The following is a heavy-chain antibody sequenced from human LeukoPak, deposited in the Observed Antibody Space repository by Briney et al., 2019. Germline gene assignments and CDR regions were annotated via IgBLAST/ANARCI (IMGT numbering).Heavy chain of an antibody. CDR3: ARERGYNSGWYLDY. D-gene: IGHD6-19*01. CDR2: IGPGSNTI. J-gene: IGHJ4*02. Sequence: GGSLRLSCAASGFTFNIYSINWVRQAPGKGLEWVSYIGPGSNTIFYADSVKGRFTISRDDAKSSLYLQMNSLRDEDTAVYYCARERGYNSGWYLDYWGQGTLVTVSS. V-gene: IGHV3-48*02. CDR1: GFTFNIYS.